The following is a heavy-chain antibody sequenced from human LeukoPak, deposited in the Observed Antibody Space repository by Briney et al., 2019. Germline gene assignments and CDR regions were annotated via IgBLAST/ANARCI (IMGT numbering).Heavy chain of an antibody. CDR2: IYYSGST. D-gene: IGHD2-21*02. Sequence: SETLSLTCTVSGGSISSCYWSWIRQPPGKGLEWIGYIYYSGSTNYNPSLKSRVTISVDTSKNQFSLKLSSVTAADTAVYYCAGSEAYCGGDCYSVYWGQGTLVTVSS. CDR3: AGSEAYCGGDCYSVY. CDR1: GGSISSCY. V-gene: IGHV4-59*01. J-gene: IGHJ4*02.